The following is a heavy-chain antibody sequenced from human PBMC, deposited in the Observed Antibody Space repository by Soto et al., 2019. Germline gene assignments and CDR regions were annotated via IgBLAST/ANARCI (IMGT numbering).Heavy chain of an antibody. J-gene: IGHJ4*02. CDR1: GFTFTSSA. V-gene: IGHV1-58*01. D-gene: IGHD3-10*01. CDR3: AASVTMVRGATLYSNDY. CDR2: IVVGSGNT. Sequence: SVKVSCKASGFTFTSSAVQWVRQARGQRLEWIGWIVVGSGNTNYAQKFQERVTITRDMSTSTAYMELSSLRSEDTAVYYCAASVTMVRGATLYSNDYWGQGPLVTVSS.